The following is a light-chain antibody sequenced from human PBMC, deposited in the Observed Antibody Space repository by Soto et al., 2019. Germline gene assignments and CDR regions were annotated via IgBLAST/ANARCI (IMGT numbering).Light chain of an antibody. CDR3: QQYGGSMT. CDR2: GAS. Sequence: TQSAGTLSLSAGERATLSCGAVQSVTSTYMAWYQQKPGQAPRLLIYGASSRAIGIPDRFSGSASGTDFTLTINRLEPEDFAVYYCQQYGGSMTFGQGTKVDIK. J-gene: IGKJ1*01. CDR1: QSVTSTY. V-gene: IGKV3-20*01.